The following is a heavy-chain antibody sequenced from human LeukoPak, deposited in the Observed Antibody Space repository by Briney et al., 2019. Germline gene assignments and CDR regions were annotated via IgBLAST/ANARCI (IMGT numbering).Heavy chain of an antibody. CDR3: ARRGYYGSGSYYRDAFDI. Sequence: GESLKISCKGSGYSFTSYWIGWVRQMPGKGLEWMGIIYPGDSDTRYSPSFQGQVTISADKSISTAYLQWSSLKASDTAMYYCARRGYYGSGSYYRDAFDIWGQGTMVTVSS. V-gene: IGHV5-51*01. J-gene: IGHJ3*02. D-gene: IGHD3-10*01. CDR2: IYPGDSDT. CDR1: GYSFTSYW.